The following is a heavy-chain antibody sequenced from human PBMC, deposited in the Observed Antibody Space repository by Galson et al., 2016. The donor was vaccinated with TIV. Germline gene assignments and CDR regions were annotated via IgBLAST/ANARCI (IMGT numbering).Heavy chain of an antibody. Sequence: SVKVSCKASGGTFSSYAISWVRQAPGQGLEWTGGIIPIFGTANYAQKFQGRVTITADESTSTAYMELSSLRSEDTAVFYCARSEYSYGKYYYYYMDVWGKGTTVIVSS. D-gene: IGHD5-18*01. CDR2: IIPIFGTA. J-gene: IGHJ6*03. CDR1: GGTFSSYA. V-gene: IGHV1-69*13. CDR3: ARSEYSYGKYYYYYMDV.